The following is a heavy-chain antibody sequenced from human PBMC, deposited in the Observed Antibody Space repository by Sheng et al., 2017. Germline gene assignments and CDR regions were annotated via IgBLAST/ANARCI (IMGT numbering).Heavy chain of an antibody. CDR2: IIPIFGTA. D-gene: IGHD2-2*01. Sequence: QVQLVQSGAEVKKPGSSVKVSCKASGGTFSSYAISWVRQAPGQGLEWMGGIIPIFGTANYAQKFQGRVTITADESTSTAYMELSSLRSEDTAVYYCARGGYIVVVPAAGSGDWFDPWGQGTLVTVSS. J-gene: IGHJ5*02. V-gene: IGHV1-69*13. CDR3: ARGGYIVVVPAAGSGDWFDP. CDR1: GGTFSSYA.